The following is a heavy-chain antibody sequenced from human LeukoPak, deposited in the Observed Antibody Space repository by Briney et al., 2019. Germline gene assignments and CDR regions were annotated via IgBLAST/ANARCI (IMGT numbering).Heavy chain of an antibody. D-gene: IGHD3-10*01. V-gene: IGHV3-21*01. CDR1: GFTFSSYS. CDR2: ISSSSSYT. CDR3: ARVYPYRGVRGASYYYGMDV. Sequence: PGGSLRLSCAASGFTFSSYSMNWVRQAPGKGLEWVSSISSSSSYTYYADSVKGRFTISRDNAKNSLYLQMNSLRAEDTAVYYCARVYPYRGVRGASYYYGMDVWGQGTTVTVSS. J-gene: IGHJ6*02.